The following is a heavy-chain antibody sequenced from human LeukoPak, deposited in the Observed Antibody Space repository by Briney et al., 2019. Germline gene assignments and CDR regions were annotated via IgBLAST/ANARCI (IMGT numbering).Heavy chain of an antibody. Sequence: PGGSLRLSCAASGFAVSDYYMSWVRQAPGKGLEWVSVIHGGGSTYYADSVKGRFTISRDNSKNTLYLQMNSLRAEDTAVYYCTRSSMPSYWGQGTLVTVSS. CDR3: TRSSMPSY. D-gene: IGHD2-2*01. J-gene: IGHJ4*02. CDR2: IHGGGST. V-gene: IGHV3-53*01. CDR1: GFAVSDYY.